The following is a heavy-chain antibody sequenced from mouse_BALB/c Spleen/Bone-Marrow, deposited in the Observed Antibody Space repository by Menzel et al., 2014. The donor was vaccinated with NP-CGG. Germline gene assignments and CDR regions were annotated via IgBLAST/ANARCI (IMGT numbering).Heavy chain of an antibody. Sequence: VYLQHSGPSLVKPSQPLPLTCFLTGDSITSCYWNWIRKFPGHTLEYMGHISYSGSTYYNPSLHSRISITRDTSKNQDYLQLNSVTTKDTATYYCARTRDCYGNARDCWGQGTTLTVSS. CDR3: ARTRDCYGNARDC. D-gene: IGHD2-1*01. CDR1: GDSITSCY. J-gene: IGHJ2*01. CDR2: ISYSGST. V-gene: IGHV3-8*02.